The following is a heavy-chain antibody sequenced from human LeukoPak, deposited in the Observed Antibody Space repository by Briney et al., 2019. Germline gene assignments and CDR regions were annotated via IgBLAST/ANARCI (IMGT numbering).Heavy chain of an antibody. D-gene: IGHD3/OR15-3a*01. J-gene: IGHJ6*03. CDR3: AKDSRGPYDFLTGYYYYMDV. CDR1: GFTFSSYG. CDR2: ISGSGGST. Sequence: PGGSLRLSCAASGFTFSSYGMSWVRQAPGKGLEWVSAISGSGGSTYYADSVKGRFTISRDSSKNTLYLQMNSLRPEDTAMYYCAKDSRGPYDFLTGYYYYMDVWGKGTTVTISS. V-gene: IGHV3-23*01.